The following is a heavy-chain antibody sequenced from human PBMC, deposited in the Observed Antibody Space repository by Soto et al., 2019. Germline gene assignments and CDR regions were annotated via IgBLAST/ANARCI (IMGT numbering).Heavy chain of an antibody. D-gene: IGHD4-17*01. V-gene: IGHV1-18*01. Sequence: ASVKVSCKASGYTFTCYGICWVRQAPGQGLEWMGWISAYNGNTNYAQKLQGRVTMTTDTSTSTAYMELRSLRSDDTAVYYCAREEDYGEYFYWGQGTLVTVSS. J-gene: IGHJ4*02. CDR3: AREEDYGEYFY. CDR2: ISAYNGNT. CDR1: GYTFTCYG.